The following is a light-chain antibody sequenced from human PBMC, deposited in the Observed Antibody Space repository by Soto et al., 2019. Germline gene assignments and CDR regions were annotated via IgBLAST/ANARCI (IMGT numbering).Light chain of an antibody. CDR2: AAS. CDR1: QSISNY. CDR3: QHSYSSPL. J-gene: IGKJ5*01. Sequence: EIQITQSPSSLSVSVGVRVTITCRARQSISNYLHWYQQRPGKAPELLIYAASSLQSGLPSRFSGSGSGTNFTLTISILQPEDFATYYCQHSYSSPLFGQGTLLEIK. V-gene: IGKV1-39*01.